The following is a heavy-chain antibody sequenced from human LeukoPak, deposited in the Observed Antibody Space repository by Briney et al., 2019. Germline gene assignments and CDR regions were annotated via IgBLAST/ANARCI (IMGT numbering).Heavy chain of an antibody. J-gene: IGHJ4*02. CDR1: GFTFSSYA. Sequence: GSLRLSCAASGFTFSSYAMSWVRQAPGKGLEWVSAISGSGGSTYYADSVKGRFTISRDNSKNTLYLQMNSLRAEDTAVYYCAKDMEYSYGEPGGPDYWGQGTLVTVSS. V-gene: IGHV3-23*01. CDR3: AKDMEYSYGEPGGPDY. D-gene: IGHD5-18*01. CDR2: ISGSGGST.